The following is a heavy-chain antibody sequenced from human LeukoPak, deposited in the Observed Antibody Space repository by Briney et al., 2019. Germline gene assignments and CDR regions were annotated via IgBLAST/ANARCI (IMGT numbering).Heavy chain of an antibody. Sequence: ASVKVSCKASGYTFTGYYMHWVRQAPGQGLEWMGWINPNSGGTNYAQKFQGRVTMTRDTSISTAYMELSRLRSDDTAVYYCARDRGIGWTGAFDIWGQGTMVTVSS. CDR2: INPNSGGT. CDR3: ARDRGIGWTGAFDI. V-gene: IGHV1-2*02. D-gene: IGHD3/OR15-3a*01. CDR1: GYTFTGYY. J-gene: IGHJ3*02.